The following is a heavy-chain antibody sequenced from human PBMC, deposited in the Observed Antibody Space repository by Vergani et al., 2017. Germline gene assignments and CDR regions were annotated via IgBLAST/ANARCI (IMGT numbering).Heavy chain of an antibody. CDR2: ISYEGTQK. CDR3: ATKSCGTPGCQIGYFRE. J-gene: IGHJ1*01. Sequence: QVHLVESGGGVVQPGRSLRLSCVVSGFTSSYYGMHWVRQAPGKGLEWVAVISYEGTQKYYADSVKGRFTISRDNSKSTLYLQMNSLRTEDTAVYYCATKSCGTPGCQIGYFREWCQGTLVTVSS. D-gene: IGHD1-1*01. CDR1: GFTSSYYG. V-gene: IGHV3-30*03.